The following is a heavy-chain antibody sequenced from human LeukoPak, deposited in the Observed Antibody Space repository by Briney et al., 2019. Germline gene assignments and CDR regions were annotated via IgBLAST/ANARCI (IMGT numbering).Heavy chain of an antibody. CDR3: ASGVESGSYFDY. V-gene: IGHV1-18*01. CDR2: ISAYNGNT. Sequence: ASVKVSCTASGYTFTSYGISWVRQAPGQGLEWMGWISAYNGNTNYAQKLQGRVTMTTDTSTSTAYMELRSLRSDDTAVYYCASGVESGSYFDYWGQGTLVTVSS. J-gene: IGHJ4*02. CDR1: GYTFTSYG. D-gene: IGHD1-26*01.